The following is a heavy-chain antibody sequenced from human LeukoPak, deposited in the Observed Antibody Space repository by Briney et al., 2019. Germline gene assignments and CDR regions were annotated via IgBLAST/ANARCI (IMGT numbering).Heavy chain of an antibody. CDR2: ISGSNTHA. CDR3: AKAGGYALDS. CDR1: GFIFTDHY. V-gene: IGHV3-11*03. J-gene: IGHJ4*02. D-gene: IGHD6-25*01. Sequence: GGSLRPSCAASGFIFTDHYINWIRQAPGKGLEWLAYISGSNTHANYADSVKGRFTASRDNAKNSVYLQMDSLRVDDTAVYYCAKAGGYALDSWGQGTLVTVSS.